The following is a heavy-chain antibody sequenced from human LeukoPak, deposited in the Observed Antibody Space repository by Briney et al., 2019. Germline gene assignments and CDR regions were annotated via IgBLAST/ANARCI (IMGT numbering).Heavy chain of an antibody. CDR3: AKLFGRYFDF. CDR2: IYPGDSDT. CDR1: GYSFTSHW. J-gene: IGHJ4*02. D-gene: IGHD3-10*02. V-gene: IGHV5-51*01. Sequence: GESLKISCKGSGYSFTSHWVAWVRQMPGKGLEWMGIIYPGDSDTRYSPSFQGQVTISADKSISTAYLQWSSLKASDTAIYYCAKLFGRYFDFWGQGTLVTVSS.